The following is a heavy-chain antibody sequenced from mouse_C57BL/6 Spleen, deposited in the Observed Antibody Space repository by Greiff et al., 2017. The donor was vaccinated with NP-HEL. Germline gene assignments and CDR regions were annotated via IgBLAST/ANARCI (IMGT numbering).Heavy chain of an antibody. V-gene: IGHV1-22*01. CDR1: GYTFTDYN. J-gene: IGHJ3*01. Sequence: EVQLVESGPELVKPGASVKMSCKASGYTFTDYNMHWVKQSHGKSLEWIGYINPNNGGTSYNQKFKGKATLTVNKSSSTAYMELRSLTSEDSAVYYCARSGGYYLFAYWGQGTLVTVSA. D-gene: IGHD2-3*01. CDR2: INPNNGGT. CDR3: ARSGGYYLFAY.